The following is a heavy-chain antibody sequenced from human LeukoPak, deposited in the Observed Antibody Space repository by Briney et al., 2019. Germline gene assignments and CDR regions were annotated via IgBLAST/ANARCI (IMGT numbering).Heavy chain of an antibody. D-gene: IGHD1-26*01. CDR1: GYTFTSYA. J-gene: IGHJ4*02. V-gene: IGHV7-4-1*02. CDR2: INTNTGNP. CDR3: ARDLFGSYMGRIDY. Sequence: GASVNVSCKASGYTFTSYAMNWVRQAPGQGLEWMGWINTNTGNPTYAQGFTGRFVFSLDTSVSTEYLQISSLTAEDTAVYYCARDLFGSYMGRIDYWGQGTLVTVSS.